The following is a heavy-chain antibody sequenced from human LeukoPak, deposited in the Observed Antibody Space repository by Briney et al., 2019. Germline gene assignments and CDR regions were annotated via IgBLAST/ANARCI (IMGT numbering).Heavy chain of an antibody. CDR3: TTDPCSSRPDDAFDI. J-gene: IGHJ3*02. CDR1: GFTFSNAW. V-gene: IGHV3-15*07. CDR2: IKSKTDGGTT. D-gene: IGHD6-13*01. Sequence: PGGSLRLSCAASGFTFSNAWMNWVRQAPGKGLEWVGRIKSKTDGGTTHYAAPVEGRFTISRDDSKNTLYLQMNSLKTEDTAVYYCTTDPCSSRPDDAFDILGQGTMVTVSS.